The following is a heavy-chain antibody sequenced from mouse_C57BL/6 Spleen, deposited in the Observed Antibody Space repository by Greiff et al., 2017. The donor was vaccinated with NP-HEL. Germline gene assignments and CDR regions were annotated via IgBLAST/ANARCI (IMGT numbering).Heavy chain of an antibody. D-gene: IGHD2-1*01. CDR1: GYTFTDHT. CDR3: ARGKVYYGNLFDY. CDR2: IYPRDGST. V-gene: IGHV1-78*01. J-gene: IGHJ2*01. Sequence: VQLQESDAELVKPGASVKISCKVSGYTFTDHTIHWMKQRPEQGLEWIGYIYPRDGSTKYNEKFKGKATLTADKSSSTAYMQLNSLTSEDSAVYFCARGKVYYGNLFDYWGQGTTLTVSS.